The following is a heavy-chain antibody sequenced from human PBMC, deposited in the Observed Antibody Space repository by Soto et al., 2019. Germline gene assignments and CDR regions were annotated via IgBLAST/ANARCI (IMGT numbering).Heavy chain of an antibody. V-gene: IGHV1-69*13. D-gene: IGHD1-26*01. CDR2: IIPIFGTA. CDR3: AREVTYSGSYGNWFDP. Sequence: GASVKVSCKASGGTFSSYAISWVRQAPGQGLEWMGGIIPIFGTANYAQKFQGRVTITADESTSTAYMELSSLRSEDTAVYYCAREVTYSGSYGNWFDPWGQGTLVTVSS. J-gene: IGHJ5*02. CDR1: GGTFSSYA.